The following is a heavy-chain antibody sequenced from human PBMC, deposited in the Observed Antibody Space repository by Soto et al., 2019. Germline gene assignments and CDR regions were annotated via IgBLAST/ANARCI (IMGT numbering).Heavy chain of an antibody. Sequence: LRLSCAASGFTFSSYAMSWVRQAPGKGLEWVSAISGSGGSTYYADSVKGRFTISRDNSKNTLYLQMNSLRAEDTAVYYCAKVFNDYSNYLDVWGQGTTVTVSS. D-gene: IGHD4-4*01. CDR3: AKVFNDYSNYLDV. J-gene: IGHJ6*03. V-gene: IGHV3-23*01. CDR1: GFTFSSYA. CDR2: ISGSGGST.